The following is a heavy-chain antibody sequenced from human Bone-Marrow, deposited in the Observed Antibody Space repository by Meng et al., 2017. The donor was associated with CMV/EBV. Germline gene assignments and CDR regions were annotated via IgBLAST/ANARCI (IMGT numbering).Heavy chain of an antibody. CDR1: GFTFSSYS. D-gene: IGHD2-2*02. CDR3: ASLVVVPAAIPYYYGMDV. CDR2: ISSSSSYI. V-gene: IGHV3-21*01. Sequence: LSLTCAASGFTFSSYSMNWVRQAPGKGLEWVSSISSSSSYIYYADSVKGRFTISRDNAKNSLYLQMNSLRAEDTAVYYCASLVVVPAAIPYYYGMDVWGQGTTVTVSS. J-gene: IGHJ6*02.